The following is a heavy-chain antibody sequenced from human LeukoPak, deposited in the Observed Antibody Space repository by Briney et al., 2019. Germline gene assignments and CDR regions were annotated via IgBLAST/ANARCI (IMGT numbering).Heavy chain of an antibody. CDR3: AREYCSSTGCYGPRRYFDY. J-gene: IGHJ4*02. Sequence: SETLSLTCAVYGGSFSGYYWSWIRQPPGKGLEWIGEINHSGSTNYNPSLKSRVTISVDTSKNQFSLKLSSVTAADTAVYYCAREYCSSTGCYGPRRYFDYWGQGTLVTVSS. D-gene: IGHD2-2*01. CDR2: INHSGST. CDR1: GGSFSGYY. V-gene: IGHV4-34*01.